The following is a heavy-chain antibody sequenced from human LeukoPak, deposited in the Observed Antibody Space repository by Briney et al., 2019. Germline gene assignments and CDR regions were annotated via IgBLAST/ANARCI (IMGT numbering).Heavy chain of an antibody. J-gene: IGHJ4*02. V-gene: IGHV3-74*01. CDR1: GFTFSSYW. Sequence: PGGSLRLSCAASGFTFSSYWMHWVRQAPGKGLVWVSRINSDGSSTSYADSVKGRFTISRDNAKNTLYLQMNSLRAEDTAVYYCASWYSSGWYGEDFDYWGQGTLVTVSS. CDR2: INSDGSST. CDR3: ASWYSSGWYGEDFDY. D-gene: IGHD6-19*01.